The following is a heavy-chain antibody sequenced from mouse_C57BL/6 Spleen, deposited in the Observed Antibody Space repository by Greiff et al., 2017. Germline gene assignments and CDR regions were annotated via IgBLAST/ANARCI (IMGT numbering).Heavy chain of an antibody. D-gene: IGHD1-1*01. CDR2: ISSGSSTS. CDR3: ARGGYGRSPSIDY. V-gene: IGHV5-17*01. Sequence: EVQLVESGGGLVKPGGSLKLSCAASGFTFSDYGMHWVRQAPEKGLEWVAYISSGSSTSYYADTVKGRFTISRDNAKNTLFLQMTSLRSEDTAMYYCARGGYGRSPSIDYWGQGTTLTVSS. J-gene: IGHJ2*01. CDR1: GFTFSDYG.